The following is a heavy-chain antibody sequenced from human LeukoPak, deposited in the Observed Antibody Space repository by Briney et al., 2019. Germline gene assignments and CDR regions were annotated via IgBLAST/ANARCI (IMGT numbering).Heavy chain of an antibody. V-gene: IGHV3-11*01. CDR3: ARAEYTYYGMDV. Sequence: GGSLRLSCAAYGFTFSDYYMSWIRQAPGKGMEWVSYISSSGSTIYYADSVKGRFTISRDNAKNSLYLQMNSLRAEDTAVYYCARAEYTYYGMDVWGQGTTVTVSS. CDR1: GFTFSDYY. D-gene: IGHD1-14*01. CDR2: ISSSGSTI. J-gene: IGHJ6*02.